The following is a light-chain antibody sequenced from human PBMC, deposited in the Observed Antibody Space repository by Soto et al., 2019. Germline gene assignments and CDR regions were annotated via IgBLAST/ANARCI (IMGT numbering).Light chain of an antibody. CDR2: DVS. Sequence: ALAQPRSVSGSPGQSVTISCTGTSSDIGGYNYVSWYQQHPGKAPKLMIYDVSKRPSGVPDRFSGSKSGNTASLTISGLQAEDEADYYCCSYAGSYTYVFGTGTKVTVL. CDR1: SSDIGGYNY. CDR3: CSYAGSYTYV. J-gene: IGLJ1*01. V-gene: IGLV2-11*01.